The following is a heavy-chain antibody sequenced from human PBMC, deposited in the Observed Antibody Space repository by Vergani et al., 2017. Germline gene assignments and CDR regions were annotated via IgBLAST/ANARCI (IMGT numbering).Heavy chain of an antibody. CDR2: IRSDESRR. CDR3: ARAQRXLQLRGDFGYYFDY. V-gene: IGHV3-30*02. CDR1: GFTFNSYG. Sequence: QVQLVESGGGVVQPGGSLRLSCAASGFTFNSYGMHWVRQAPGKGLEWVASIRSDESRRYYGDSMEGPFTISRDNSKNTLYLQMKSLRPEDTAVYYCARAQRXLQLRGDFGYYFDYWGQGTLVTVSS. J-gene: IGHJ4*02. D-gene: IGHD5-24*01.